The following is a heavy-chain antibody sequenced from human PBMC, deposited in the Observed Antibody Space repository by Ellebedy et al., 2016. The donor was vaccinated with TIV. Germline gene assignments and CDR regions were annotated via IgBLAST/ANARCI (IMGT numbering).Heavy chain of an antibody. D-gene: IGHD3-16*02. J-gene: IGHJ4*02. CDR1: GFNFTSYW. CDR3: SSVIAFGGVIVPH. V-gene: IGHV3-7*01. CDR2: IKEDGSQQ. Sequence: GESLKISXTASGFNFTSYWMTWVRQVPGKGLEWVANIKEDGSQQNYVDSVKGRFTISRDNAKTSLYLQMNSLRAEDTAVYYCSSVIAFGGVIVPHWGQGTLVTVSS.